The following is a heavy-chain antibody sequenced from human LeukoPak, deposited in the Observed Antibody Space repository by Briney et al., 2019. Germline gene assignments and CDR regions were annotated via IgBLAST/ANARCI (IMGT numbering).Heavy chain of an antibody. CDR2: VYYSGST. D-gene: IGHD4-17*01. J-gene: IGHJ6*03. CDR3: AREPNDYGDYYYYMDV. CDR1: GGSISSYY. Sequence: SETLSLTCTVSGGSISSYYWGWIRQPPGKGLEWIGSVYYSGSTYYNPSLKSRVTISVDTSKNQFSLKLSSVTAADTAVYYCAREPNDYGDYYYYMDVWGKGTTVTVSS. V-gene: IGHV4-39*07.